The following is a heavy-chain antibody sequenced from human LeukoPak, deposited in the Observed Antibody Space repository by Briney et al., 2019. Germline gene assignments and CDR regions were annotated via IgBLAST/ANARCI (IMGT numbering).Heavy chain of an antibody. V-gene: IGHV1-2*02. D-gene: IGHD6-19*01. Sequence: ASVKVSCKASGYTFTGYYMHWVRQAPGQGLEWMGWINPNSGGTNYAQKFQGRVTMTRDTSISTAYMELSRLRSDDTAVYYCARSRGDSGWYPWYFDLWGRGTLVTVSS. CDR2: INPNSGGT. CDR1: GYTFTGYY. J-gene: IGHJ2*01. CDR3: ARSRGDSGWYPWYFDL.